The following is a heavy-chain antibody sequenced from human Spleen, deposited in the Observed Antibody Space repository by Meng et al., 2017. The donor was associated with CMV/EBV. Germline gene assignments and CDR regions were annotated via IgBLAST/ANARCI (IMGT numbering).Heavy chain of an antibody. CDR2: ISRSSSYI. D-gene: IGHD3-3*01. CDR1: GFTFSSYS. J-gene: IGHJ6*02. V-gene: IGHV3-21*01. Sequence: GESLKISCAASGFTFSSYSMNWVRQAPGKGLEWVSSISRSSSYIYYADSVKGRFTISRDNAKNSLYLQMNSLRAEDTAVYYCARDPQPDDFWSGYYTNYYYGMDVWGQGTTVTVSS. CDR3: ARDPQPDDFWSGYYTNYYYGMDV.